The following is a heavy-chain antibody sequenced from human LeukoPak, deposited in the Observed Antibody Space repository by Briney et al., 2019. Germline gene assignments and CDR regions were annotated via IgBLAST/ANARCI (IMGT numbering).Heavy chain of an antibody. V-gene: IGHV4-39*01. Sequence: PSETLSLTCTVYGGSISGNNYFWGWIRQPPGKGLEWIGSIYYSGSTYYNPSLKRRVTISVDTSKNQYSLRLSSVTTADTAVYYCASILLAVAGTRVDYWGQGTLVTVSS. J-gene: IGHJ4*02. CDR1: GGSISGNNYF. D-gene: IGHD6-19*01. CDR3: ASILLAVAGTRVDY. CDR2: IYYSGST.